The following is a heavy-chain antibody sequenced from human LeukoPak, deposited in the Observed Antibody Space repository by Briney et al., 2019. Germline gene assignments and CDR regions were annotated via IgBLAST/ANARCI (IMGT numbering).Heavy chain of an antibody. V-gene: IGHV3-23*01. CDR1: GPTFTNYA. J-gene: IGHJ4*02. CDR2: VSGSGGST. CDR3: AREQAVAGLFDY. D-gene: IGHD6-19*01. Sequence: GGSLRLSCVASGPTFTNYAMSWVRQAPGKGLEWVSAVSGSGGSTYYADSVKGRFTIVRDNTNNTLYLQKNSLRSEDTAVYYCAREQAVAGLFDYWGQGTLVTVSS.